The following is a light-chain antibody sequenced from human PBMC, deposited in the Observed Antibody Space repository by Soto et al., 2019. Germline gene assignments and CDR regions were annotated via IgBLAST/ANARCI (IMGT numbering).Light chain of an antibody. Sequence: QSALTQPASVSGSPGQSITISCTGTSNDVGGFNYVSWYQQHPGKAPKLIIYEVRNRPSGVSNRFSGSKSGNTASLTISGLQAQDEVEYYCSSYAGSSNVFGTGTKLTVL. J-gene: IGLJ1*01. CDR3: SSYAGSSNV. CDR1: SNDVGGFNY. V-gene: IGLV2-14*01. CDR2: EVR.